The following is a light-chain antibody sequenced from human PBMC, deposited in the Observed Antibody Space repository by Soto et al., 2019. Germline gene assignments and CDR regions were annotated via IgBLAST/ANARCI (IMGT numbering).Light chain of an antibody. Sequence: EIVLSQSPGTLSLCPGERATLSCRTSQSVSSNYLAWYQQNPGQAPRLLIYGTSSRATGIPDRFSGSGSGTDFTLTISSLQSEDFAVYYCQQYNNWPLTFGQGTRLEIK. V-gene: IGKV3-20*01. CDR3: QQYNNWPLT. J-gene: IGKJ5*01. CDR2: GTS. CDR1: QSVSSNY.